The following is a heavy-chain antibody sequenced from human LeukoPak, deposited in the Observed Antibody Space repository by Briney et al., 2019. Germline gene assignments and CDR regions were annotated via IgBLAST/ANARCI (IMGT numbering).Heavy chain of an antibody. D-gene: IGHD3-10*01. Sequence: GGSLRLSCAASGFTFSSNAMNWVRQAPGKGLEWVAAIYGRGETTYYADLVKGRFTISRDNSKNTQYLQMNSLRAEDTAVYYCAKTAMIKVIINTYPKGLNYWGQGTLVTVSS. CDR2: IYGRGETT. CDR1: GFTFSSNA. J-gene: IGHJ4*02. V-gene: IGHV3-23*01. CDR3: AKTAMIKVIINTYPKGLNY.